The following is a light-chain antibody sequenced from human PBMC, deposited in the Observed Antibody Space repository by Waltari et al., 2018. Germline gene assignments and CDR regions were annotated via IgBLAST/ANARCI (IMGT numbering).Light chain of an antibody. Sequence: EIVLTQSPGTLSLSPGDSATLSCRASQSVSRALAWYQQKPGQAPRLLIYDASRRATGIPDRFSGSVSGTDFSLTITGLEPEDFAVYYCQHYVRLPATFGQGTKVEIK. V-gene: IGKV3-20*01. CDR2: DAS. CDR1: QSVSRA. CDR3: QHYVRLPAT. J-gene: IGKJ1*01.